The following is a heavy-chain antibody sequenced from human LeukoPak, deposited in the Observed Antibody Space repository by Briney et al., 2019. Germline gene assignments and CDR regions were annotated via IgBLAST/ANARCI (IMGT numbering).Heavy chain of an antibody. CDR3: ARYVVYGSGKYYFDY. CDR2: INYSGST. CDR1: GGSVSSTTYY. J-gene: IGHJ4*02. V-gene: IGHV4-39*01. Sequence: SETLSLTCTVSGGSVSSTTYYWSWIRQPPGTWLEWIASINYSGSTYYNPYVKSPVTIYVDTYENQFSLKLSSVTAADTAVYYCARYVVYGSGKYYFDYWGQGTLVTVSS. D-gene: IGHD3-10*01.